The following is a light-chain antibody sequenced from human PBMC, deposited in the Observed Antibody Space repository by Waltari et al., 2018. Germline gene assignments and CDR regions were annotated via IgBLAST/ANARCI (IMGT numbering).Light chain of an antibody. V-gene: IGLV1-40*01. J-gene: IGLJ3*02. CDR2: GSS. Sequence: QSVLTQPPSVSGAPGQRVTIHCTGSGSHTGAGSDVHWYHHLPRGAPKLLIYGSSSRPLGVPDRFFGSTSGNSASLAIIGLRAEDEGDYYCQSYDTSLSVVFGGGTKLTVL. CDR3: QSYDTSLSVV. CDR1: GSHTGAGSD.